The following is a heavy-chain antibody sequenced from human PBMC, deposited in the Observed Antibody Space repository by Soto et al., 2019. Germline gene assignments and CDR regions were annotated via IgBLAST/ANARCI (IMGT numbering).Heavy chain of an antibody. CDR3: ARVTGDPYYYGMDV. CDR1: EFTFSSYG. CDR2: IWYDGSNK. D-gene: IGHD3-16*01. J-gene: IGHJ6*02. V-gene: IGHV3-33*01. Sequence: QVQLVESGGGVVQPGRSLRLSCAASEFTFSSYGMHWVRQAPGKGLEWVAVIWYDGSNKYYADSVKGRFTISRDNSKNTLYLQMNSLRAEDTAVYYCARVTGDPYYYGMDVWGQGTTVTVSS.